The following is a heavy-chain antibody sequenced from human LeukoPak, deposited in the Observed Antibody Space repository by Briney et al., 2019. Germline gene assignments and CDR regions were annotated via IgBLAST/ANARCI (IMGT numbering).Heavy chain of an antibody. CDR1: GGSISSYY. CDR2: IYATGST. Sequence: SETLSLTCTVSGGSISSYYWSWIRQPPGKGLEWIGDIYATGSTNYNPSLKSRVTISVDTSKNQSSLNLRSVTAADTAVYYCARHGSVRSPLGPWGQGTLVTVSS. D-gene: IGHD3-10*01. CDR3: ARHGSVRSPLGP. J-gene: IGHJ5*02. V-gene: IGHV4-4*09.